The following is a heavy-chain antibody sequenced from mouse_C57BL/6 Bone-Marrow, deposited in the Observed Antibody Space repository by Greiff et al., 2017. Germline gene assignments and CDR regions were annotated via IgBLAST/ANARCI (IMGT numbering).Heavy chain of an antibody. CDR2: IDPNSGGT. J-gene: IGHJ4*01. CDR1: GYTFTSYW. D-gene: IGHD2-4*01. Sequence: QVHVKQPGAELVKPGASVKLSCKASGYTFTSYWMHWVKQRPGRGLEWIGRIDPNSGGTKYNEKFKSKATLTVDKHSSTAYMQLSSLTSEDSAVYYCARRRDDYFYYAMDYWGQGTSVTVSS. CDR3: ARRRDDYFYYAMDY. V-gene: IGHV1-72*01.